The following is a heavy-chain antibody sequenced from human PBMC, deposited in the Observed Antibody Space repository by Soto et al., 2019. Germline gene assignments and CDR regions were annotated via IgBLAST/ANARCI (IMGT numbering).Heavy chain of an antibody. D-gene: IGHD5-18*01. V-gene: IGHV1-46*01. Sequence: SLKLSCKTSGYTFTHYYIHWVRQAPGQGLEWMGIINPNGGITTYAQKFRAGFTMTRDTSTSTVYLELSSLRSEDSAIYYCATSVNSAMAFDYWGQGTLVTVSS. CDR1: GYTFTHYY. CDR3: ATSVNSAMAFDY. CDR2: INPNGGIT. J-gene: IGHJ4*02.